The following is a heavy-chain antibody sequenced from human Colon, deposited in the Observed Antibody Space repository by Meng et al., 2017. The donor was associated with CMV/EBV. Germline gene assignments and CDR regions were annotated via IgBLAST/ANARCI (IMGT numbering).Heavy chain of an antibody. J-gene: IGHJ4*02. CDR1: GFTFSNHK. CDR2: ISGGGTTP. Sequence: GESLKISCAGSGFTFSNHKMNWVRQAPGKGLEWVLSISGGGTTPFYADSVRGRFTISRDNSGNRLYLQMDNLRADDTAIYYCAKGAEYFDFWTAPDWGQGTLVTVSS. V-gene: IGHV3-23*01. CDR3: AKGAEYFDFWTAPD. D-gene: IGHD3/OR15-3a*01.